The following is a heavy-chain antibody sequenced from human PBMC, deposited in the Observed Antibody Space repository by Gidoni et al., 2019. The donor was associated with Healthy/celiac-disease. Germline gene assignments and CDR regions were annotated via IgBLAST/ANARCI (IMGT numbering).Heavy chain of an antibody. CDR3: ARGVIAVAGTGGEWFDP. CDR2: INPSGGST. Sequence: QVQLVQSGAEVKKPGASVKVSCKASGYPFTSYYMHWVRQAPGQGLEWMGIINPSGGSTSYAQKFQGRVTMTRDTSTSTVYMELSSLRSEDTAVYYCARGVIAVAGTGGEWFDPWGQGTLVTVSS. J-gene: IGHJ5*02. V-gene: IGHV1-46*01. D-gene: IGHD6-19*01. CDR1: GYPFTSYY.